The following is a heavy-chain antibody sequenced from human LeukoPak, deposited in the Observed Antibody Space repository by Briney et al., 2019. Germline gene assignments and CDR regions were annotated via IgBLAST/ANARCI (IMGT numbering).Heavy chain of an antibody. V-gene: IGHV3-74*01. D-gene: IGHD3-22*01. CDR2: INTDGSST. Sequence: GGSLRLSCAASGFTFSSYWMHWVRQAPGKGLVWVSRINTDGSSTTYADSVKGRFTVSRDNAKNTLYLQMNSLRAEDTAVYYCAKDRVYYFDSSGYSCDYWGQGSLVTVSS. J-gene: IGHJ4*02. CDR3: AKDRVYYFDSSGYSCDY. CDR1: GFTFSSYW.